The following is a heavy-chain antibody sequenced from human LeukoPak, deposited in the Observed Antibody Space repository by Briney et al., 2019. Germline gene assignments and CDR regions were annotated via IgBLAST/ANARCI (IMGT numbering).Heavy chain of an antibody. J-gene: IGHJ4*02. Sequence: GGSLTLSCTVYEFNLNGDWIHWVRQVPGKGLVWVSRIDNFGTGTSYADSVRGRFTISRDDAKNTVYLHMNSLRVGDTAVYYCATVFDFWGQGTLVTVSS. D-gene: IGHD2-21*02. V-gene: IGHV3-74*01. CDR3: ATVFDF. CDR1: EFNLNGDW. CDR2: IDNFGTGT.